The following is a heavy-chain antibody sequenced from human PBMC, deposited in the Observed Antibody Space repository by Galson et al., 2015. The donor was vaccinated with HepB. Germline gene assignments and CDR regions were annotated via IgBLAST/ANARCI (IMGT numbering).Heavy chain of an antibody. CDR3: AKWPGDDAFDI. CDR2: ISYDGSNK. Sequence: SLRLSCAASGFTFSRYGMHWVRQAPGKGLEWVALISYDGSNKYYADSVKGRFTISRDNSKNTLYLQMNSLRAEDTAVYYCAKWPGDDAFDIWGQGTMVTVSS. J-gene: IGHJ3*02. CDR1: GFTFSRYG. V-gene: IGHV3-30*18.